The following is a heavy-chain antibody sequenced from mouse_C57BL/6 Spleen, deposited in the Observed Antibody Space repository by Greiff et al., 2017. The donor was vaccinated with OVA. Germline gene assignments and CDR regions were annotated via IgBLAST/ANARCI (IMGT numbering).Heavy chain of an antibody. V-gene: IGHV1-82*01. CDR2: IYPGDGDT. Sequence: VQLQQSGPELVKPGASVKISCKASGYAFSSSWMNWVKQRPGKGLEWIGRIYPGDGDTNYNGKFKGKATLTADKSSSTAYMQLSSLTSEDSAVYFCSRAVESAMDYGGQGTSVTVSS. CDR1: GYAFSSSW. CDR3: SRAVESAMDY. D-gene: IGHD1-1*01. J-gene: IGHJ4*01.